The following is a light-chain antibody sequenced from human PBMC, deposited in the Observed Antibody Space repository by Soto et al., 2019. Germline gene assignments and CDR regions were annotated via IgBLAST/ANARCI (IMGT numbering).Light chain of an antibody. CDR2: GAS. CDR3: QQRSNWPPIT. Sequence: EFLLTLSTATLSLSPRDRAALSSKASQSVHTFLAWYQQKPGQAPRLLIYGASNRAAGIPARFSGSGSGTDFTLTISSLEPEDFAVYYCQQRSNWPPITSGQGTRLEIK. CDR1: QSVHTF. J-gene: IGKJ5*01. V-gene: IGKV3-11*01.